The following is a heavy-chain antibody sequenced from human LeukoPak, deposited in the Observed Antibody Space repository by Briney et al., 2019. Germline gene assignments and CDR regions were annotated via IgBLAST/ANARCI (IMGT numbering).Heavy chain of an antibody. J-gene: IGHJ4*02. V-gene: IGHV3-11*01. D-gene: IGHD5-24*01. CDR1: GFTFSDYY. CDR2: ISGSDNSI. CDR3: ARARNGYNDY. Sequence: GGSLRLSCAASGFTFSDYYMSWIRQAPGKGLEWISYISGSDNSIYYADSMEGRFTISRDNAKNSLYLQMSSLRDEDTAVYYCARARNGYNDYWGQGTLVTVSS.